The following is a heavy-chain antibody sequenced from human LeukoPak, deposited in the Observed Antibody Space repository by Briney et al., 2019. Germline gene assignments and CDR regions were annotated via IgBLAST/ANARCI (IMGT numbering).Heavy chain of an antibody. D-gene: IGHD1-1*01. J-gene: IGHJ3*02. V-gene: IGHV4-34*01. Sequence: SETLSLTCAVYGGSFSGYYWSWIRQPPGKGLEWIGEINHSGSTNYNPSLKSRVTISVDTSKNQFSLKLSSVTAADTAVYYCARDNYDAFDIWGQGTMVTVSS. CDR2: INHSGST. CDR1: GGSFSGYY. CDR3: ARDNYDAFDI.